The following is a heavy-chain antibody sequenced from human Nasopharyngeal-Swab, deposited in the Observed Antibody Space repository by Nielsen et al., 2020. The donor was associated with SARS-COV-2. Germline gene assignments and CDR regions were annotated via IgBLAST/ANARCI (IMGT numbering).Heavy chain of an antibody. V-gene: IGHV1-18*01. CDR1: GYTFTSYG. CDR2: ISAYNGNT. D-gene: IGHD2-2*02. CDR3: ARVIVVVPAAILSGVYYYYMDV. Sequence: ASVKVSCKASGYTFTSYGISWVRQAPGQGLEWMGWISAYNGNTNYAQKLQGRVTMTTDTSTSTDYMELRSLRSDDTAVYYCARVIVVVPAAILSGVYYYYMDVWGKGTTVTVSS. J-gene: IGHJ6*03.